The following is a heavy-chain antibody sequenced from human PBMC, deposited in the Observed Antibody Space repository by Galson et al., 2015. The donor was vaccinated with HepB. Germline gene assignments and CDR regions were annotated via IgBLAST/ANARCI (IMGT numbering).Heavy chain of an antibody. CDR2: INPNRGGT. Sequence: SVKVSCKASGYTFTGYYMHWVRQVPGQGLEWMGWINPNRGGTNYAQKFQGWVTMTRDTSISTAYMELSRLRSDDTAVYYCARDRSGSYLGFDYWGQGTLVTVSS. V-gene: IGHV1-2*04. D-gene: IGHD1-26*01. CDR1: GYTFTGYY. CDR3: ARDRSGSYLGFDY. J-gene: IGHJ4*02.